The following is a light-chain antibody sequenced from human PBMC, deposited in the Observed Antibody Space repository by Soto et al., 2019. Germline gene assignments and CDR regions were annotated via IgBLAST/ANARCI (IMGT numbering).Light chain of an antibody. CDR2: RNN. J-gene: IGLJ2*01. CDR3: AAWDDSLSGVV. Sequence: QSVLTQPPSASGTPGQRVTFSCSGSSSNIGSNYVFWYQHLPGRAPKLLIYRNNQRPSGVPDRFSGSKSGTSASLAISGLRSEDETDYYCAAWDDSLSGVVFAGGTKLTVL. CDR1: SSNIGSNY. V-gene: IGLV1-47*01.